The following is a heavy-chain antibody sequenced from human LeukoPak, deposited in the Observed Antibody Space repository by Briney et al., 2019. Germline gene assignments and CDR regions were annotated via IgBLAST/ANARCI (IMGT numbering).Heavy chain of an antibody. CDR1: GFRLSNYW. CDR2: IKDDGSEK. CDR3: ARPLRCGTSATCYGWFVP. V-gene: IGHV3-7*01. J-gene: IGHJ5*02. D-gene: IGHD2-2*01. Sequence: GGSLRLSCAASGFRLSNYWMSWVRQAPGKGLEGVANIKDDGSEKQYVDSVKGRFTISRDNTKNSLFLQMNSLRAEDTGVYFCARPLRCGTSATCYGWFVPWGQGTLVTVSS.